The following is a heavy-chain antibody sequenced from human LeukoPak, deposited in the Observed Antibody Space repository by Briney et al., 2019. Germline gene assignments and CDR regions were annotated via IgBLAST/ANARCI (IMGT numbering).Heavy chain of an antibody. CDR2: IWYDGSNK. CDR1: GFTFSNYG. V-gene: IGHV3-33*06. Sequence: PGGSLRLSCAASGFTFSNYGMHWVRQAPGKGLEWVAVIWYDGSNKYYADSVKGRFTISRDNSKNTLYPQMNTLRAEDTAVYYCANDYRSGSFHDFWGQGTLVTVSS. D-gene: IGHD3-10*01. CDR3: ANDYRSGSFHDF. J-gene: IGHJ4*02.